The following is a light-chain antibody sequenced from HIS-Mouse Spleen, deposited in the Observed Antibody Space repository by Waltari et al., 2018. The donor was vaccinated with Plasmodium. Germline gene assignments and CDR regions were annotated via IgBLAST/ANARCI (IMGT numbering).Light chain of an antibody. CDR1: QSVSSD. V-gene: IGKV3-11*01. CDR2: DAS. CDR3: QQRSNWPRVLT. Sequence: EIVLTQSPATLSLSPGERATLYCRASQSVSSDLAWYHQKPGQAPRLLIYDASNRATGIPARFSGSGSGTDFTLTISSLEPEDFAVYYCQQRSNWPRVLTFGGGTKVEIK. J-gene: IGKJ4*01.